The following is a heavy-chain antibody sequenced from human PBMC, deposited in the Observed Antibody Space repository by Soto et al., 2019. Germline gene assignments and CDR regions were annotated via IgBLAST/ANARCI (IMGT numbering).Heavy chain of an antibody. D-gene: IGHD6-19*01. CDR1: GDSFSGYY. V-gene: IGHV4-4*07. CDR3: AREAVETVGDGYWCDP. J-gene: IGHJ5*02. Sequence: QVQLQESGPGLLKPSDTLSLTCTVSGDSFSGYYWSWIRQPAGKGLEWIGRVYTSGNTDYNPSLTSRVTVSVDTSRNQFSLKLRFVTAADTAVYYCAREAVETVGDGYWCDPWGQGTLVTVSS. CDR2: VYTSGNT.